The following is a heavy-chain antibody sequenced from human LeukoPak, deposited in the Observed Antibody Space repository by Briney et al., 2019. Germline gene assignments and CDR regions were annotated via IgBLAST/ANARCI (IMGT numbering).Heavy chain of an antibody. D-gene: IGHD6-13*01. CDR2: INHSGST. J-gene: IGHJ5*02. Sequence: KPSETLSLTCAAYGGSFSGYYWSWIRQPPGKGLEWIGEINHSGSTNYNPSLKSRVTISVDTSKNQFSLKLSSVTAADTAVYYCARGIAAAGPIWFDPWGQGALVTVSS. CDR3: ARGIAAAGPIWFDP. V-gene: IGHV4-34*01. CDR1: GGSFSGYY.